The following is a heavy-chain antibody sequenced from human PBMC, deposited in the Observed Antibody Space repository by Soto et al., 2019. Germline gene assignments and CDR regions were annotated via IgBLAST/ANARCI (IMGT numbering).Heavy chain of an antibody. CDR2: IYSSGST. Sequence: QVRLQESGPGLVKPSQPLSLTCTVSGASIINNHYYWNFIRQPPGKGLEWIGYIYSSGSTSYNPSLESRVTISIDTSRNQFSLKLSSVTAADTAVYFCARASMVGVPGFFDVWGRGTLVTVSS. CDR1: GASIINNHYY. D-gene: IGHD2-15*01. CDR3: ARASMVGVPGFFDV. V-gene: IGHV4-30-4*08. J-gene: IGHJ2*01.